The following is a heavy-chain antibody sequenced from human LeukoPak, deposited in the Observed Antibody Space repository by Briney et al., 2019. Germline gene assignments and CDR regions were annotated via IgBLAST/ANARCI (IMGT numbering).Heavy chain of an antibody. Sequence: GGSLRLSCAASGFTFSRDWMNWVRQAPGKALEWVANTNEDGSGKYYVDSVKGRFTISRDNAKNSLFLQMNSLRVEDTAIYYCARGLEGAASHWGQGTLVTVSS. V-gene: IGHV3-7*01. CDR3: ARGLEGAASH. D-gene: IGHD2-15*01. CDR1: GFTFSRDW. CDR2: TNEDGSGK. J-gene: IGHJ4*02.